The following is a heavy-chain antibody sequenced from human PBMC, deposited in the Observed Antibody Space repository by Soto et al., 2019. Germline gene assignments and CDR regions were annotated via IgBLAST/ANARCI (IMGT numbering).Heavy chain of an antibody. Sequence: GGFLRLSCAVSGLTLRSYAMHWVRQAPGKGLDWVAVISSDGNDKYYADSVKGRFTISRDNSKNTMYLQMDSLGADDTAVYYCARGSYLPLYNSGPYYWGQGTLVTVSS. J-gene: IGHJ4*02. V-gene: IGHV3-30-3*01. CDR3: ARGSYLPLYNSGPYY. D-gene: IGHD5-12*01. CDR1: GLTLRSYA. CDR2: ISSDGNDK.